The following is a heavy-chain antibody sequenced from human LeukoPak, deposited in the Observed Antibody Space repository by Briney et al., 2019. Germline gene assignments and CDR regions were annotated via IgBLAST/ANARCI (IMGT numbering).Heavy chain of an antibody. CDR1: GFTFSNAW. CDR2: VKSKSDGGRT. CDR3: TTCRLWFGDLIKWSYGMDV. V-gene: IGHV3-15*01. J-gene: IGHJ6*04. Sequence: KPGGSLRLSCAASGFTFSNAWMSWVRQAPGKGLEWVGRVKSKSDGGRTDYAAPVKGRFTISRDDSKNTLYLQINSLKTEDTAVYYCTTCRLWFGDLIKWSYGMDVWGKGTTVTVSS. D-gene: IGHD3-10*01.